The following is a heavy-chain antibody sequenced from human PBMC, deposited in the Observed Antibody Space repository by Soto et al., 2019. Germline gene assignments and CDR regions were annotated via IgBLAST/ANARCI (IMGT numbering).Heavy chain of an antibody. CDR1: GFTFSSYW. J-gene: IGHJ4*02. CDR2: IKQDGSEK. CDR3: ARSPESHTVTKRRVGYFEY. D-gene: IGHD4-17*01. Sequence: GGSLRLSCAASGFTFSSYWMSCVRQAPGKGLEWVANIKQDGSEKYYVDSVNGRFTISRDNAKNSLYLQMNSLRAEDTAVYYCARSPESHTVTKRRVGYFEYWGQGTMVTVSS. V-gene: IGHV3-7*03.